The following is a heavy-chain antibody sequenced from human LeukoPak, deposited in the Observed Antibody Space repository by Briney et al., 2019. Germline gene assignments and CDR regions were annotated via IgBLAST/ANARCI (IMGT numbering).Heavy chain of an antibody. CDR2: INSDGSST. Sequence: WGSLRLSCAASGFTFSSYWMHWVRQAPGKGLVWVSRINSDGSSTSYADSVKGRFTISRDNAKNTLYLQMNSLRAADTAVYYCARGTIVVVPAAIFFRFDPWGQGTLVTVSS. CDR1: GFTFSSYW. V-gene: IGHV3-74*01. CDR3: ARGTIVVVPAAIFFRFDP. D-gene: IGHD2-2*01. J-gene: IGHJ5*02.